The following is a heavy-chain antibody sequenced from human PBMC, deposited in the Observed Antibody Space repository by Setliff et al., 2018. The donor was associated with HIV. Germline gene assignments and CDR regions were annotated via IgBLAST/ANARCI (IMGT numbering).Heavy chain of an antibody. D-gene: IGHD4-17*01. V-gene: IGHV4-30-4*08. CDR2: ITYSGSA. Sequence: SESRALKSKVYGGAISSDDYYWNWRRQPPGKGLEWIGYITYSGSAYYNPSLKSRVTISIDTSNNQISLRLSSVTAADTAMYYCVRDDYGYNGTGFDSWLPVTLVTVSS. CDR1: GGAISSDDYY. J-gene: IGHJ4*02. CDR3: VRDDYGYNGTGFDS.